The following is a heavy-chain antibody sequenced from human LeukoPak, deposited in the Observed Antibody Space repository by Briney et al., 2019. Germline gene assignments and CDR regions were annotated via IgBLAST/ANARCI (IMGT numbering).Heavy chain of an antibody. J-gene: IGHJ4*02. Sequence: GGSLRLSCAASEFAFSNHAMSWVRQAPGKGLEWVSAITDSGGNRQYTDSVKGRFTISRDNSKNTLYLQMDSLRADDTAVYYCAKSSRYGTGWYGKIDYWGQGTLVTVSS. CDR3: AKSSRYGTGWYGKIDY. CDR1: EFAFSNHA. V-gene: IGHV3-23*01. CDR2: ITDSGGNR. D-gene: IGHD6-19*01.